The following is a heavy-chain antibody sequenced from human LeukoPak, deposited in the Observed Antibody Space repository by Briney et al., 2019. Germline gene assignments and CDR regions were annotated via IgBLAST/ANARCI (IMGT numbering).Heavy chain of an antibody. CDR3: ARGKPSSGYYFRGNWFDP. Sequence: KPSETLSLTCTVSGGSISSYYWSWIRHPPGKGLEWIGYIYYSGSTNYNPSPKSRVTISVDTSKNQFSLKLSSVTAADTAVYYCARGKPSSGYYFRGNWFDPWGQGTLVTVSS. CDR2: IYYSGST. J-gene: IGHJ5*02. D-gene: IGHD3-22*01. CDR1: GGSISSYY. V-gene: IGHV4-59*08.